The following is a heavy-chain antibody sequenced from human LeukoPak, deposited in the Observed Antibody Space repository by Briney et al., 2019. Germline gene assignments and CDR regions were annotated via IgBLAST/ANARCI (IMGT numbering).Heavy chain of an antibody. CDR1: GGSISSSSYY. V-gene: IGHV4-39*07. Sequence: SETLSLTCTVSGGSISSSSYYWGWIRQPPGKGLEWIGSIYYSGSTYYNPSLKSRVTISVDTSKNQFSLKLSSVTAADTAVYYCARGVVPAAYYYYYYMDVWGKGTTVTVSS. J-gene: IGHJ6*03. CDR2: IYYSGST. D-gene: IGHD2-2*01. CDR3: ARGVVPAAYYYYYYMDV.